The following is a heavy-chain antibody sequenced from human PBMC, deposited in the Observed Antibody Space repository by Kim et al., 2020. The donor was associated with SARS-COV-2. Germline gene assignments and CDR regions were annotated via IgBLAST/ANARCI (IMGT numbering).Heavy chain of an antibody. V-gene: IGHV4-39*07. CDR3: AKIDRRIPHALGI. CDR1: GGSISSSSYY. J-gene: IGHJ3*02. Sequence: SETLSLTCTVSGGSISSSSYYWGWIRQPPGKGLEWIGSIYYSGSTYYNPSLKSRVTISVDTSKNQFSLKLSSVTAADTAVYYCAKIDRRIPHALGIWGQGTXVTVSS. CDR2: IYYSGST. D-gene: IGHD2-21*01.